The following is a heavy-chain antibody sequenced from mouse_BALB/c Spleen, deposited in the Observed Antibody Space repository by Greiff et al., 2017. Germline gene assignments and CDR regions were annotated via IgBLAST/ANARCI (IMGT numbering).Heavy chain of an antibody. CDR1: GFAFSSYD. J-gene: IGHJ3*01. CDR3: ARSHGLLPWFAY. V-gene: IGHV5-12-1*01. CDR2: ISSGGGST. D-gene: IGHD2-3*01. Sequence: EVQVVESGGGLVKPGGSLKLSCAASGFAFSSYDMSWVRQTPEKRLEWVAYISSGGGSTYYPDTVKGRFTISRDNAKNTLYLQMSSLKSEDTAMYYCARSHGLLPWFAYWGQGTLVTVSA.